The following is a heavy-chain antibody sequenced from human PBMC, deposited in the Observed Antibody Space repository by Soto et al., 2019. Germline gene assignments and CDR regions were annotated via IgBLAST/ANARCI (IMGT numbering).Heavy chain of an antibody. CDR2: ISGSGGST. CDR3: AKDSSPTIFGVVISEGYFDY. J-gene: IGHJ4*02. Sequence: GGSLRLSCAASGFTFSSYAMSWVRQAPGKGLEWVSAISGSGGSTYYADSVKGRFTISRDNSKNTLYLQMNSLRAEDTAVYYCAKDSSPTIFGVVISEGYFDYWGQGTLVTVSS. V-gene: IGHV3-23*01. D-gene: IGHD3-3*01. CDR1: GFTFSSYA.